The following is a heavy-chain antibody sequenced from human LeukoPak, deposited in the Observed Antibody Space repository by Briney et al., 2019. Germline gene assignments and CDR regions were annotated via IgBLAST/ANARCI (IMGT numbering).Heavy chain of an antibody. J-gene: IGHJ4*02. D-gene: IGHD2-2*01. V-gene: IGHV4-61*09. CDR1: GGSISSGGSY. CDR3: ASPLFCSGTGCYDS. CDR2: IYTSGST. Sequence: SQTLSLTCTVSGGSISSGGSYWSWIRQPAGKGLEWVGHIYTSGSTNYNPSLKSRVTISVDMSKNRFSLKLSSVTAADTAVYYCASPLFCSGTGCYDSWGQGTLVTVSS.